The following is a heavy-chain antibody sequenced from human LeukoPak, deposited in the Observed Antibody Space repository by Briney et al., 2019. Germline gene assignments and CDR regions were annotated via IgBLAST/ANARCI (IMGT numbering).Heavy chain of an antibody. CDR2: IYYSGST. D-gene: IGHD3-22*01. CDR3: ARDAGDYYDSSGYPDY. CDR1: GGSISSGDYY. J-gene: IGHJ4*02. V-gene: IGHV4-30-4*01. Sequence: SETLSLTCTVSGGSISSGDYYWSWIRQPPGKGLEWIGYIYYSGSTYYNPPLKSRVTISVDTSKHPFSLKLNSVTAADTAVYYCARDAGDYYDSSGYPDYWGQGTLVTVYS.